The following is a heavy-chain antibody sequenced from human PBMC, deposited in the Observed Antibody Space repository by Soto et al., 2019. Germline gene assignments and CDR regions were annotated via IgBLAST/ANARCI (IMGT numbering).Heavy chain of an antibody. CDR2: ITGGTGPT. CDR1: GFSLTTYA. J-gene: IGHJ4*02. V-gene: IGHV3-23*01. Sequence: EVQLLESGGDLVQPGGSLRLSCADSGFSLTTYAMTWVRQAPGEGLEWVATITGGTGPTYYGDSVKGRFTVYRVIAKNTLCLRMNRLTVDVTPIYFCVKALYIDMFDSWGQGTLVTVS. CDR3: VKALYIDMFDS.